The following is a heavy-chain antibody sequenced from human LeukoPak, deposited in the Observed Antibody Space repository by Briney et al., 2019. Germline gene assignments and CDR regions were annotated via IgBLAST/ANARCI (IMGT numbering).Heavy chain of an antibody. Sequence: SETLSLTCTVSGGSISSSSYFWGWIRQPPGKGLEWIGSSGSTYYNPSLKSRVTISVDMSKNQFSMKLSSVTAADTAVYYCASALWFGELELDPWGQGTLATVSS. D-gene: IGHD3-10*01. V-gene: IGHV4-39*01. CDR3: ASALWFGELELDP. CDR2: SGST. J-gene: IGHJ5*02. CDR1: GGSISSSSYF.